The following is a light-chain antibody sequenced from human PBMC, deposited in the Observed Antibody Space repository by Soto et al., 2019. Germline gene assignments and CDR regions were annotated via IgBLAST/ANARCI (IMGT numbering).Light chain of an antibody. Sequence: QTVVTQEPSFSVSPGGTVTLTCGLSSGSVSTSYYPSWYQQTPGQAPRTLIYNTNSRSSGVPDRFSGSILGNKAALTITGAQADDESDYYCVLFMGGGTYVFGGGTQLTA. CDR2: NTN. J-gene: IGLJ7*02. CDR1: SGSVSTSYY. CDR3: VLFMGGGTYV. V-gene: IGLV8-61*01.